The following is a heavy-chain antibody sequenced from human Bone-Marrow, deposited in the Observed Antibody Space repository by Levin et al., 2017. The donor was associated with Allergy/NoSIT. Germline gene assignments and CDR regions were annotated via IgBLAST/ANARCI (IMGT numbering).Heavy chain of an antibody. CDR2: IYSGGST. V-gene: IGHV3-53*01. J-gene: IGHJ4*02. CDR1: GFTVSSNY. D-gene: IGHD3-10*01. Sequence: GGSLRLSCAASGFTVSSNYMSWVRQAPGKGPEWVSVIYSGGSTYYADSVKGRFTISRDNSKNTLYLQMNSLRAEDTAVYYCARGWFGEVVAHWGQGTLVTVSS. CDR3: ARGWFGEVVAH.